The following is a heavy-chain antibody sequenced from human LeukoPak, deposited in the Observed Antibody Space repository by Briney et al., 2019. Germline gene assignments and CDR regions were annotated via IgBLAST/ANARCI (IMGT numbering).Heavy chain of an antibody. CDR1: GYTFTNYY. D-gene: IGHD1-26*01. Sequence: ASVKVSCKASGYTFTNYYIHWVRQAPGQGLEWMGIINPSGGSTSYAQKFQGRVTMTGDMSTSTVYMELSSLRSEDTAVYYCARTEWELLPPYYYYYYMDVWGKGTTVTISS. V-gene: IGHV1-46*01. J-gene: IGHJ6*03. CDR2: INPSGGST. CDR3: ARTEWELLPPYYYYYYMDV.